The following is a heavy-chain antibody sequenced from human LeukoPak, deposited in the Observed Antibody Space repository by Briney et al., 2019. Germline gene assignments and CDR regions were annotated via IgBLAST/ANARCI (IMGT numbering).Heavy chain of an antibody. CDR1: GFTFSPYW. D-gene: IGHD5-18*01. J-gene: IGHJ5*01. V-gene: IGHV3-7*03. Sequence: AGGSLRLSCAASGFTFSPYWMSWGRQAPGKGLEGVANIKQDGSEKYYVDSVKGRFTISRDNAKKSLYLHMNSLRAEDTAVYYCARAGRGYTYGNDSWGQGTLVTVSS. CDR2: IKQDGSEK. CDR3: ARAGRGYTYGNDS.